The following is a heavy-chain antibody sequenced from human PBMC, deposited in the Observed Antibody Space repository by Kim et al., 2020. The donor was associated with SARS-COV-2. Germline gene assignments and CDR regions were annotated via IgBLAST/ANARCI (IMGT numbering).Heavy chain of an antibody. CDR1: GDSVSSNGAA. CDR3: ARDRQRAGTGVDY. D-gene: IGHD6-19*01. Sequence: SQTLSLTCDISGDSVSSNGAAWNWIRQSPSRGLEWLGRTYYRSKWYTDYALSVKGRITINPDTSKNQFSLQLNSVTPEDTAVYYCARDRQRAGTGVDYWGQGTLVTVSS. J-gene: IGHJ4*02. V-gene: IGHV6-1*01. CDR2: TYYRSKWYT.